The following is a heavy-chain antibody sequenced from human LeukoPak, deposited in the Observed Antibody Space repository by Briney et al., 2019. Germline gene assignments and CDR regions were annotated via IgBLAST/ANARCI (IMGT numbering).Heavy chain of an antibody. J-gene: IGHJ4*02. CDR3: ARDPYSVLNERDDY. CDR2: ISSSSSYI. Sequence: PGGFLRLSCAASGFTFSSYSMNWVRQAPGKGLEWVSSISSSSSYIYYADSVKGRFTISRDNAKNSLYLQMNSLRAEDTAVYYCARDPYSVLNERDDYWGQGTLVTVSS. CDR1: GFTFSSYS. D-gene: IGHD2-8*01. V-gene: IGHV3-21*01.